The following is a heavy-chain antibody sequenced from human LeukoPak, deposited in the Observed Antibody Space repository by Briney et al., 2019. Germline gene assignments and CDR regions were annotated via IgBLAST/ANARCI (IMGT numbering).Heavy chain of an antibody. CDR3: ATFYGGNLDY. V-gene: IGHV4-61*01. J-gene: IGHJ4*02. CDR1: GGSISSSSYY. D-gene: IGHD4-23*01. Sequence: SETLSLTCTVSGGSISSSSYYWIWFRQPPGTGLEWIAYIYYSGSTNYKPSLKSRVTISVDTSKNQFSLKLSSVTAADTAVYYCATFYGGNLDYWGQGTLVTVSS. CDR2: IYYSGST.